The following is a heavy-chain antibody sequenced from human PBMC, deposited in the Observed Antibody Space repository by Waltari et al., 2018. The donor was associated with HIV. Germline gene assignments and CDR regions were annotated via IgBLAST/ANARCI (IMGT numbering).Heavy chain of an antibody. Sequence: EVQLVESGGGLVPGGSLRLSCAASGFTFSSYSMNWVRQAPGKGLGGVSDISRSSRTIYYADSVKVRFTITRDNAKNSLYPQMNSLRAEDTAVYYCARDYGEQFDYWGQGTLVTVSS. D-gene: IGHD4-17*01. V-gene: IGHV3-48*04. CDR2: ISRSSRTI. CDR3: ARDYGEQFDY. CDR1: GFTFSSYS. J-gene: IGHJ4*02.